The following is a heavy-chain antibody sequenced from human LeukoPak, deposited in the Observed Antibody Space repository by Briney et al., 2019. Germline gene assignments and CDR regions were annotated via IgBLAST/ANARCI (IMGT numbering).Heavy chain of an antibody. J-gene: IGHJ4*02. V-gene: IGHV4-34*01. CDR2: INHSGST. CDR3: ATSGSYARGGNDY. D-gene: IGHD1-26*01. Sequence: PSETLSLTCAVYGGSFSGYYWSWIRQPPGKGLEWIGEINHSGSTNYNPSPKGRVTISVDTSKNQFSLKLSSVTAADTAVYYCATSGSYARGGNDYWGQGTLVTVSS. CDR1: GGSFSGYY.